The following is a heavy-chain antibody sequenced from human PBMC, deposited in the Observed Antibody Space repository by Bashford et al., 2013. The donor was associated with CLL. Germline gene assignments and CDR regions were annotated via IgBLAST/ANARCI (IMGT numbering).Heavy chain of an antibody. Sequence: SETLSLTCAVYGGSFSGYYWSWIRQPPGKGRGVDWGKYNHSGSTNYNPSLKSRVTISVDTSKNQFSLKLSSVTAADTAVYYCARGPMIVVVINPGEPYYYYYYGMDVWGRRDHGHRFL. CDR3: ARGPMIVVVINPGEPYYYYYYGMDV. CDR1: GGSFSGYY. CDR2: YNHSGST. V-gene: IGHV4-34*01. D-gene: IGHD3-22*01. J-gene: IGHJ6*02.